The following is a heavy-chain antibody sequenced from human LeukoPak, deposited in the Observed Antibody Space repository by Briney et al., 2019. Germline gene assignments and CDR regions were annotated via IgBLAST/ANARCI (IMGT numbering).Heavy chain of an antibody. Sequence: KPSDTLSLTCAVSGYSISSSNWWGWIRQPPGKGLEWIGYIYYSRSIYYNPSLKSRVTISVDTSKNQFSLKLSSVTAADTAVYYCARVSRGDAFDIWGQGTMVTVSS. V-gene: IGHV4-28*05. D-gene: IGHD3-10*01. J-gene: IGHJ3*02. CDR3: ARVSRGDAFDI. CDR2: IYYSRSI. CDR1: GYSISSSNW.